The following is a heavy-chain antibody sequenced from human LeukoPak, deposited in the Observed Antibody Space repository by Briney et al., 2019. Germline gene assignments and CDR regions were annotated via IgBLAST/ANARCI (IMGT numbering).Heavy chain of an antibody. V-gene: IGHV4-4*07. CDR3: ARSPKFRFAGYWYFDL. J-gene: IGHJ2*01. CDR1: GGSISSYY. D-gene: IGHD2-21*01. Sequence: PSETPSLTCTVSGGSISSYYWSWIRQPAGKGLEWIGRIYTSGSTNYNPSLKSRVTMSVDTSKNQFSLKLSSVTAADTAVYYCARSPKFRFAGYWYFDLWGRGTLVTVSS. CDR2: IYTSGST.